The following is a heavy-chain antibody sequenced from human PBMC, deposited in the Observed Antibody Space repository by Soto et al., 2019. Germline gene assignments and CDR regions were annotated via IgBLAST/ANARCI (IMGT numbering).Heavy chain of an antibody. CDR2: IYYSGST. J-gene: IGHJ6*03. D-gene: IGHD3-16*01. Sequence: QVQLQESGPGLVKPSETLSLTCSVSCGSISGHYWSWVRQTPGKGLEWIGYIYYSGSTNYNPSLKSRVTISVDTSKNQFSLRLTSVTAADTAVYYCARGPYYDLIWNYYYMDVWGKGTTVTVSS. CDR3: ARGPYYDLIWNYYYMDV. CDR1: CGSISGHY. V-gene: IGHV4-59*08.